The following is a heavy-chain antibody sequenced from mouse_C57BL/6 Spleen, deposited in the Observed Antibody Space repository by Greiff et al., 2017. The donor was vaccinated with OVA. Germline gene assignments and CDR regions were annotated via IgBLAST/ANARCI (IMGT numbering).Heavy chain of an antibody. CDR1: GYTFTSYW. V-gene: IGHV1-69*01. J-gene: IGHJ3*01. CDR3: ARYYYGSSSLAD. D-gene: IGHD1-1*01. Sequence: VQLQQPGAELVMPGASVKLSCKASGYTFTSYWMHWVKQRPGQGLEWIGEIDPSDSYTNYNQKFKGKSTLTVDKASSTAYMQLSSLTSEDSAVYYCARYYYGSSSLADWGQGTLVTVSA. CDR2: IDPSDSYT.